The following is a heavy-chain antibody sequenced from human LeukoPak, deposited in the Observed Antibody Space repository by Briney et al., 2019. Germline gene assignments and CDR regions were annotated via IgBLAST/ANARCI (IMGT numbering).Heavy chain of an antibody. CDR3: ATHRETYYYDSSGSNPFVDYYYYMDV. Sequence: GGSLRLSCAASGFTFSSYAMSWVRQAPGQGLEWMGGIIPIFGTANYAQKFQGRVTITADKSTSTAYMELSSLRSEDTAVYYCATHRETYYYDSSGSNPFVDYYYYMDVWGKGTTVTVSS. CDR1: GFTFSSYA. J-gene: IGHJ6*03. V-gene: IGHV1-69*06. CDR2: IIPIFGTA. D-gene: IGHD3-22*01.